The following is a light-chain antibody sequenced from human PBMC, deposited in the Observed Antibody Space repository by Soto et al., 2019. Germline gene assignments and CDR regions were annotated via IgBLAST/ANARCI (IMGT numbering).Light chain of an antibody. CDR2: AVS. CDR3: SSYAGSNNYV. V-gene: IGLV2-8*01. Sequence: QSALTQPPSASGSPGQSVTISCTGTSSDVGGYKYVSWYQQYPGKAPKLMIYAVSERPSGVPDRFSGSKSGNTASLTVSGLQAEDEADYYCSSYAGSNNYVFGTGTKLT. J-gene: IGLJ1*01. CDR1: SSDVGGYKY.